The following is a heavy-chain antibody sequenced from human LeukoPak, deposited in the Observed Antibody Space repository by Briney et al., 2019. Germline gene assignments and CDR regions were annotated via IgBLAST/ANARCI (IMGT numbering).Heavy chain of an antibody. Sequence: GGSLRLSCAASGFTFSSYSMNWVRQAPGKGLEWVSSISSSSSYIYYADSVKGRFTISRDNAKNSLYLQMNSLRAEDTAVYYCARDRQPLLENDAFDIWGQGTMVTVSS. V-gene: IGHV3-21*01. J-gene: IGHJ3*02. CDR1: GFTFSSYS. CDR2: ISSSSSYI. D-gene: IGHD2-21*02. CDR3: ARDRQPLLENDAFDI.